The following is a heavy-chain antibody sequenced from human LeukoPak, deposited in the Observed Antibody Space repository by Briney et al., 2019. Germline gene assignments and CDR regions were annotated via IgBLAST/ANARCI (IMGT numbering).Heavy chain of an antibody. D-gene: IGHD6-19*01. CDR2: INPSGGST. CDR3: ARVNHLIAVAAAYYYYYYMDV. V-gene: IGHV1-46*01. Sequence: ASVKVSCKASGYTFTSYYMHWVRQAPGQGLEWMGIINPSGGSTSYAQKFQGRVTMTRDMSTSTVYMELSSLRSEDTAVYYCARVNHLIAVAAAYYYYYYMDVWGKGTTVTVSS. J-gene: IGHJ6*03. CDR1: GYTFTSYY.